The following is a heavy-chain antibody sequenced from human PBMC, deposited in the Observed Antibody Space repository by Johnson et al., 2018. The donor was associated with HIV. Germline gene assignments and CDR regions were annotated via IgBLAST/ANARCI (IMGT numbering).Heavy chain of an antibody. CDR2: IYSGGST. Sequence: VQLVESGGGLIQPGGSLRLSCAASGFTVSSNYMSWVRQAPGKGLEWVSVIYSGGSTYYADSVKGRFTISRDNSKNTLYLQMNSLGAEDTAVYYCASFGTAVAADAFDIWGQGTMVTVSS. D-gene: IGHD6-19*01. J-gene: IGHJ3*02. CDR3: ASFGTAVAADAFDI. V-gene: IGHV3-53*01. CDR1: GFTVSSNY.